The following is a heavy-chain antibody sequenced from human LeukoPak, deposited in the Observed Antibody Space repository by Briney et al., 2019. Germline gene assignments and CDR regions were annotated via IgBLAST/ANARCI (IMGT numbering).Heavy chain of an antibody. CDR2: ISYDGSNK. CDR1: GFTFSSYG. CDR3: AKDLVSSSWYYYYGMDV. V-gene: IGHV3-30*18. J-gene: IGHJ6*04. Sequence: GGSLRLSCAASGFTFSSYGMHWVRQAPGKGLEWVAVISYDGSNKYYADSVKGRFTISRDNSKNTLYLQMNSLRAEDTAVYYCAKDLVSSSWYYYYGMDVWGKGPRVTVPS. D-gene: IGHD6-13*01.